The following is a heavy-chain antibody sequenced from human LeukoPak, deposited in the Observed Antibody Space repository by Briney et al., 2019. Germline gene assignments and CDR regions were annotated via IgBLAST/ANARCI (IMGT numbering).Heavy chain of an antibody. D-gene: IGHD3-3*01. CDR2: IKQDGSEK. CDR3: ARVWYFSNWFDP. V-gene: IGHV3-7*04. Sequence: PGGSLRLSCAAPGFTFSSYWMSWVRQAPGKGLEWVANIKQDGSEKYYVDSVKGRFTISRDNAKNSLYLQMNSLRAEDTAVYYCARVWYFSNWFDPWGQGTLVTVSS. J-gene: IGHJ5*02. CDR1: GFTFSSYW.